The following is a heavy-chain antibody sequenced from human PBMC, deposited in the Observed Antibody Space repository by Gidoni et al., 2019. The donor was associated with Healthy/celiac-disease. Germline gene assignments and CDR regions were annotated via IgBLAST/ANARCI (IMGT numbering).Heavy chain of an antibody. V-gene: IGHV4-31*03. CDR3: ARDLGAASGSSTSGFDP. CDR1: GCSISSGGYY. Sequence: QVQLQESGPGLVKPSPTLSLTCPVPGCSISSGGYYWSWIRQHPGKGLEWIGYIYYSGSTYYNPSLKSRVTISVDTSKNQFSLKLSSVTAADTAVYYCARDLGAASGSSTSGFDPWGQGTLVTVSS. J-gene: IGHJ5*02. CDR2: IYYSGST. D-gene: IGHD1-26*01.